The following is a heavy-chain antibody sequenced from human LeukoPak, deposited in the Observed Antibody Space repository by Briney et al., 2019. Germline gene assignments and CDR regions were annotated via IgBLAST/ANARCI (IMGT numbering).Heavy chain of an antibody. CDR2: INTDGSST. CDR1: GFTSSSYW. J-gene: IGHJ4*02. D-gene: IGHD6-6*01. V-gene: IGHV3-74*01. CDR3: ARVRSIAALGPFDY. Sequence: GGSLRLSCAASGFTSSSYWMHWVRQAPGKGLVWVSRINTDGSSTSYADSVKGRFTISRDNAKNTLYLQMNSLRAEDTAVYYCARVRSIAALGPFDYWGQGTLVTVSS.